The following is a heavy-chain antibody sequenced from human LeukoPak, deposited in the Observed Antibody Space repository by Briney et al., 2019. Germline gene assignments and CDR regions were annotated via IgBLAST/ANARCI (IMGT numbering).Heavy chain of an antibody. Sequence: GGSLRLSCAASGFTFDDYGMHWVRQAPGKGLEWVAVISYDGSNKYYADSVKGRFTISRDNSKNTLYLQMNSLRAEDTAVYYCAKGRDGSYFDYWGQGTLVTVSS. D-gene: IGHD1-26*01. V-gene: IGHV3-30*18. CDR1: GFTFDDYG. CDR2: ISYDGSNK. J-gene: IGHJ4*02. CDR3: AKGRDGSYFDY.